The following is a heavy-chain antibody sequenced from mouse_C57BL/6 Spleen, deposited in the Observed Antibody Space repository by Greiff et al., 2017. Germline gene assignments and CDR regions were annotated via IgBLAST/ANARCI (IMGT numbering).Heavy chain of an antibody. CDR2: IDPSDSYT. J-gene: IGHJ2*01. D-gene: IGHD4-1*01. CDR3: ASLGDFDY. CDR1: GYTFTSYW. Sequence: QVQLQQPGAELVRPGTSVKLSCKASGYTFTSYWMHWVKQRPGQGLEWIGVIDPSDSYTNYNQKFKGKATLTVDTSSSTAYMQLSSLTSEDSAVYYCASLGDFDYWGQGTTLTVSS. V-gene: IGHV1-59*01.